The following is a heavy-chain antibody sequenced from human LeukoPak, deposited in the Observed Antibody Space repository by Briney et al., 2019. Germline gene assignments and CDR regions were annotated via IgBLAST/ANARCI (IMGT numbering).Heavy chain of an antibody. CDR2: IYYSGST. V-gene: IGHV4-59*01. CDR3: ARSNSGYEDPFDY. Sequence: SETLSLTCTVSGGSISSYYWSWIRQPPGKGLEWIGYIYYSGSTNYNPSLKSRVTISVDTSKNQFSLKLSSVTAADTAVYYCARSNSGYEDPFDYWGQGTLVTVSS. J-gene: IGHJ4*02. CDR1: GGSISSYY. D-gene: IGHD5-12*01.